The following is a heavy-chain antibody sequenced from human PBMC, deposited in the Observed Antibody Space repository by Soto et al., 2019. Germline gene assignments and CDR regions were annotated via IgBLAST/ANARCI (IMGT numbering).Heavy chain of an antibody. V-gene: IGHV1-46*01. J-gene: IGHJ4*02. CDR1: AYNFINYY. CDR2: INPNGGNT. Sequence: ASVKVSCKASAYNFINYYIHWVRQAPGKGLEWMGRINPNGGNTTYAQKFQGRVTMTKDTSTNTAYIELSSLRSEDTAVYYCATYPAFTDPPCFHYWGQGTLVTVSS. CDR3: ATYPAFTDPPCFHY.